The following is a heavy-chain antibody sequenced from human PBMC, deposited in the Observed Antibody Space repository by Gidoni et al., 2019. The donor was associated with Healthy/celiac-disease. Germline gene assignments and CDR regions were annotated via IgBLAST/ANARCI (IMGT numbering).Heavy chain of an antibody. CDR1: GFTFSGSA. CDR2: IRTKANSYAT. D-gene: IGHD6-6*01. J-gene: IGHJ4*02. Sequence: EVQLVESGGGLVQPGGSRKLSCAASGFTFSGSAMHWVRQASEKGLEWVGRIRTKANSYATAYAASVKGRFTISRDDSKNTAYLQMNSLKTEDTAVYYCTSWFSSSSKDYFDYWGLGTLVTVSS. CDR3: TSWFSSSSKDYFDY. V-gene: IGHV3-73*02.